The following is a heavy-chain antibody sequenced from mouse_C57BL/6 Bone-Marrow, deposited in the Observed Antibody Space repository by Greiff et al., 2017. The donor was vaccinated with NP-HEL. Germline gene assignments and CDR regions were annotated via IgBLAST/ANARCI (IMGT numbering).Heavy chain of an antibody. D-gene: IGHD1-3*01. CDR2: IDPSDSYT. CDR3: ARSVAHYYAMDY. CDR1: GYTFTSYW. Sequence: VQLQQPGAELVRPGTSVKLSCKASGYTFTSYWMHWVKQRPGQGLEWIGVIDPSDSYTNYNQKFKGKATLTVDTSSSTAYMQLSSLTSEDSAVYYCARSVAHYYAMDYWGQGTSVTVSS. V-gene: IGHV1-59*01. J-gene: IGHJ4*01.